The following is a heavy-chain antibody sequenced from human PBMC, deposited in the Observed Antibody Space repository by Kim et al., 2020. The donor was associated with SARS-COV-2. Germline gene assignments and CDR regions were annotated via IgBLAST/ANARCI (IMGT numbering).Heavy chain of an antibody. D-gene: IGHD7-27*01. V-gene: IGHV3-72*01. Sequence: VKGRFTSSRDDSKNSVFLQMNSLKTEDTAVYYCARTVKYINTWGLDAFDVWGQGTVVTVSS. J-gene: IGHJ3*01. CDR3: ARTVKYINTWGLDAFDV.